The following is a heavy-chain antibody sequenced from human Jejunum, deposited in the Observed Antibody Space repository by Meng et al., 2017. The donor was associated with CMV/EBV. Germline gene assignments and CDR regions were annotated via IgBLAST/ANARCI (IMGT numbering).Heavy chain of an antibody. D-gene: IGHD6-19*01. J-gene: IGHJ4*02. V-gene: IGHV3-23*01. CDR1: GFTFTGST. CDR2: LSVNGAFT. Sequence: SGFTFTGSTLSWVRQAPGKVLEWVSSLSVNGAFTQSADSVKGRFTISRDISDNTLFLQMNSLRADDTAVYYCAKGHTSGWYVFIDYWGQGTLVTVSS. CDR3: AKGHTSGWYVFIDY.